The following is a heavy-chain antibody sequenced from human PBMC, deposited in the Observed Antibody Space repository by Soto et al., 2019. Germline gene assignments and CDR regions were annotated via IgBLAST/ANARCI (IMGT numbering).Heavy chain of an antibody. V-gene: IGHV1-8*01. J-gene: IGHJ4*02. Sequence: VKVSCKASGYTFTSYDINWVRQATGQGLEWMGWINPNNGNTGYAQKLQGRVTMTTNTSTSTAYMELSSLRSDDTAVYYCARDTWSGQFDYWGQGTLVTVSS. CDR1: GYTFTSYD. CDR3: ARDTWSGQFDY. CDR2: INPNNGNT. D-gene: IGHD3-3*01.